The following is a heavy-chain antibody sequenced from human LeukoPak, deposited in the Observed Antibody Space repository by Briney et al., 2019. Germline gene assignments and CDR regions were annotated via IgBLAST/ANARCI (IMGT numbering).Heavy chain of an antibody. CDR2: IDPNIGNT. J-gene: IGHJ4*02. V-gene: IGHV1-2*02. CDR1: GYTFIDHY. CDR3: ARAGHNSESGGYDY. D-gene: IGHD3-22*01. Sequence: ASVKVSCKPSGYTFIDHYIHGVRQAPGQGLESMGWIDPNIGNTNYAQKFQGRVTMTRDTSSSTAYIELSRLRSDDTAVYYCARAGHNSESGGYDYWGQGTLVTVSS.